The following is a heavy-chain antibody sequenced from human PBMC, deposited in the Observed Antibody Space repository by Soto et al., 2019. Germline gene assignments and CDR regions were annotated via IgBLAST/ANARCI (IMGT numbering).Heavy chain of an antibody. V-gene: IGHV3-23*04. D-gene: IGHD4-17*01. Sequence: EVQLVESGGGLVKPGGSLRLSCAASGFTFSNAWMSWVRQAPGKGLEWVSAISASGESTYSADSVKGRFTISRDNSMNALYLQMSSLRIEDTAVYYCAHPRGYGVFDAYDIWGQGTMVTVSS. J-gene: IGHJ3*02. CDR2: ISASGEST. CDR1: GFTFSNAW. CDR3: AHPRGYGVFDAYDI.